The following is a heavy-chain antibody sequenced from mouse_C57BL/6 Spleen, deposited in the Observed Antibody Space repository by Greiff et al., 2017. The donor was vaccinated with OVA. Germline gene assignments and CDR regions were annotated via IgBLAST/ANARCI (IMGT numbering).Heavy chain of an antibody. CDR2: IDPETGGT. CDR1: GYTFTDYE. D-gene: IGHD2-5*01. Sequence: VQLVESGAELVRPGASVTLSCKASGYTFTDYEMHWVKQTPVHGLEWIGAIDPETGGTAYNQKFKGKAILTADKSSSTAYMELRSLTSEDSAVYYCKSSKLDYWGQGTTLTVSS. J-gene: IGHJ2*01. V-gene: IGHV1-15*01. CDR3: KSSKLDY.